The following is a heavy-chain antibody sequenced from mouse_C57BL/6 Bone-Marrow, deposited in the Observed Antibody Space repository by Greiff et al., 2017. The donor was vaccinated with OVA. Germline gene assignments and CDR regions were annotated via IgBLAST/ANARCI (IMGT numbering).Heavy chain of an antibody. CDR2: IYPGGGYT. D-gene: IGHD2-1*01. Sequence: VQLQQSGAELVRPGTSVKMSCKASGYTFTNYWIGCAKQRPGHGLEWIGDIYPGGGYTNYNEKFKGKATLTADKSSSTAYMQFSSLTSEDSAIYYCARVHYGTRGFAYWGQGTLVTVSA. V-gene: IGHV1-63*01. CDR3: ARVHYGTRGFAY. J-gene: IGHJ3*01. CDR1: GYTFTNYW.